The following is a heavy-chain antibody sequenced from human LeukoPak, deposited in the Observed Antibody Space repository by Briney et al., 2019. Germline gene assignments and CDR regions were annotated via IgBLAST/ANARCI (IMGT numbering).Heavy chain of an antibody. D-gene: IGHD3-10*01. J-gene: IGHJ4*02. CDR3: ARDHGTMVRGVKSYYFDY. CDR2: IIISSSYI. Sequence: GGSLRLSFPAPGFTFITISLNWFARAPGKGLGGVSSIIISSSYIYYADSVKGRFTISRDNAKNSLYLQMNSLSAEDTAVYYCARDHGTMVRGVKSYYFDYWGQGTLVTVSS. CDR1: GFTFITIS. V-gene: IGHV3-21*01.